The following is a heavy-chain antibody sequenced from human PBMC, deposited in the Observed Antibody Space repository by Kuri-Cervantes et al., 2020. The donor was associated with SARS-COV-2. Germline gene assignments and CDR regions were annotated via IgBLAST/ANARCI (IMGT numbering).Heavy chain of an antibody. V-gene: IGHV3-30*18. J-gene: IGHJ6*02. Sequence: GESLKISCAASGFTFSSYAMSWVRQAPGKGLEWVAVISYDGSNKYYADSVKGRFTISRDSSKNTLYLQMNSLRAEDTAVYYCAKDDKYYDILTGYSRWETKTYYYYYGMDVWGQGTTVTVSS. CDR1: GFTFSSYA. CDR3: AKDDKYYDILTGYSRWETKTYYYYYGMDV. D-gene: IGHD3-9*01. CDR2: ISYDGSNK.